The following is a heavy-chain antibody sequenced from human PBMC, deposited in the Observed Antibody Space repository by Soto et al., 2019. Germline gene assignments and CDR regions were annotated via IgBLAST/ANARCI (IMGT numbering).Heavy chain of an antibody. J-gene: IGHJ4*02. V-gene: IGHV4-59*08. CDR3: ARRYAYYXDY. D-gene: IGHD5-18*01. Sequence: SETLSLTCTVSGGSISSYYWSWIRQPPGKGLEWIGYIYYSGSTNYNPSLKSRVTISVDTSKNQLSLKLSSVTAADTAVHYCARRYAYYXDYWGQGTLVTVS. CDR1: GGSISSYY. CDR2: IYYSGST.